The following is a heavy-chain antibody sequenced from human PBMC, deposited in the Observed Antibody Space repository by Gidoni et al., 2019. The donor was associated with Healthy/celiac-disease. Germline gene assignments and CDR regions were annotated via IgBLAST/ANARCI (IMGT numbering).Heavy chain of an antibody. CDR1: GYNCTSYY. Sequence: QVHLVQSGAEVQKPGASVKVSCTASGYNCTSYYMHLVRQAPGQAIEWMGIINPSGGSTRYAQRLQGRVTMSRDTSTSTVYMELSSLRSEDTAVYYCARDLVKGASGGSSNWGQGTLVTVSS. CDR3: ARDLVKGASGGSSN. D-gene: IGHD2-15*01. V-gene: IGHV1-46*01. CDR2: INPSGGST. J-gene: IGHJ4*02.